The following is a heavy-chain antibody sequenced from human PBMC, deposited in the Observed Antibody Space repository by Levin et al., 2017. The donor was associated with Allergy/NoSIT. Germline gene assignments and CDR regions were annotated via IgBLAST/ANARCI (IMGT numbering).Heavy chain of an antibody. Sequence: GESLKISCQVSGYSFISYWIAWVRQMPGKGLEWMGIIYPSDSDTRYNSSFQGQVTISADKSISTAYLQWSSLKAPDTALYYCARRRRGSLSDSSASWAFDVWGRGTMVIVSS. CDR3: ARRRRGSLSDSSASWAFDV. D-gene: IGHD6-19*01. CDR2: IYPSDSDT. V-gene: IGHV5-51*01. J-gene: IGHJ3*01. CDR1: GYSFISYW.